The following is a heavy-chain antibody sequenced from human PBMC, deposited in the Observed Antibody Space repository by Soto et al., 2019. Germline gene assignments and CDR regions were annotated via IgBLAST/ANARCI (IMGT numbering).Heavy chain of an antibody. CDR1: GGTFSSYA. CDR2: IIPIFGTA. D-gene: IGHD6-25*01. V-gene: IGHV1-69*06. Sequence: GASVKVSCKASGGTFSSYAISWVRQAPGQGLEWMGGIIPIFGTANYAQKFQGRVTITADKSTSTAYMELSSLRSEDTAVYYRARREEQRLDYYYGMDVWGQGTTVTVSS. CDR3: ARREEQRLDYYYGMDV. J-gene: IGHJ6*02.